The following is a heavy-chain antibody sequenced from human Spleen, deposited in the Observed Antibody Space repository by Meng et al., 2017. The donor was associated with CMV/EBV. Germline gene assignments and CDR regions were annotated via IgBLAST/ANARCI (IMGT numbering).Heavy chain of an antibody. J-gene: IGHJ5*02. V-gene: IGHV4-39*07. CDR2: VSYCGST. CDR3: ARDDYYGSGSYP. D-gene: IGHD3-10*01. CDR1: GGSISSSTYY. Sequence: SETLSRTCTVSGGSISSSTYYWSWIRQPPGKGLEWIGSVSYCGSTYYNPSLKSRVTISIDTSKNHFSLKLSSMTAADTAVYYCARDDYYGSGSYPWGQGTLVTVSS.